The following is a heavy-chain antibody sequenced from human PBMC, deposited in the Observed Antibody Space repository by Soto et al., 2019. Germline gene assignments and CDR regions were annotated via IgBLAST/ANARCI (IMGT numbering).Heavy chain of an antibody. CDR1: GLTFTSSS. D-gene: IGHD1-26*01. CDR2: ISENGDRQ. J-gene: IGHJ4*02. Sequence: GGSLRLSCTASGLTFTSSSFHWVRQAPGKGLEWVAVISENGDRQYSTESVRGRFLISRDSSKNTVYLQMNSLRPEDTGVYFCARRLATNVSALGYWGQGALVTVSS. CDR3: ARRLATNVSALGY. V-gene: IGHV3-30-3*01.